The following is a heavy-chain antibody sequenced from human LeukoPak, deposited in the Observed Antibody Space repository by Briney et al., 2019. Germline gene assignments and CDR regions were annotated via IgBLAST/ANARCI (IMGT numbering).Heavy chain of an antibody. CDR1: GFTFSSYA. D-gene: IGHD3-22*01. V-gene: IGHV3-23*01. CDR3: AKGSRWYYDSSGYSEDY. CDR2: ISGGST. Sequence: GGSLRLSCAASGFTFSSYAMSWVRQAPGKGLEWVSAISGGSTYYADSVKGRFTISRDNSKNTLYLQMNSLRAEDTAVYYCAKGSRWYYDSSGYSEDYWGQGTLVTVSS. J-gene: IGHJ4*02.